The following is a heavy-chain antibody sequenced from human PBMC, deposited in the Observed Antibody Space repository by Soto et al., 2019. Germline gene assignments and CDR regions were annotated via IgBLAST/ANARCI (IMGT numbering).Heavy chain of an antibody. D-gene: IGHD3-3*01. CDR1: GYRFTSNW. CDR3: ARLFGVAHFDY. V-gene: IGHV5-51*01. J-gene: IGHJ4*02. CDR2: IYPGDSDT. Sequence: GESLKISCKGSGYRFTSNWIGWVRQMPGKGLEWMGTIYPGDSDTRYSPSFQGQVTISADKSISTAYLQWSSLKASDTAMYYCARLFGVAHFDYWGQGILVTVSS.